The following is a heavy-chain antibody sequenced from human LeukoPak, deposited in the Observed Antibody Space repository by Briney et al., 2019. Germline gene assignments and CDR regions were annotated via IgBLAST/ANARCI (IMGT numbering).Heavy chain of an antibody. CDR2: INHSGST. CDR3: ARARVSTSCFGY. D-gene: IGHD2-2*01. V-gene: IGHV4-34*01. Sequence: SETLSLTCAVYGGSFSGYYWSWLRQPPGKGLEWIGEINHSGSTNYNPSLESRVTISVDTSKNQFSLRLSSVTAADTAVYYCARARVSTSCFGYWGQGTLVTVSS. CDR1: GGSFSGYY. J-gene: IGHJ4*02.